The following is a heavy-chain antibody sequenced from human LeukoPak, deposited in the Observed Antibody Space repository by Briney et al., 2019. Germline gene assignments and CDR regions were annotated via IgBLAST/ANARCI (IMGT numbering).Heavy chain of an antibody. CDR2: ICTAGDT. J-gene: IGHJ4*02. CDR3: ARVYGSGSYYNFDY. V-gene: IGHV3-13*04. D-gene: IGHD3-10*01. CDR1: LFTFSSYD. Sequence: PGGSLRLSCAASLFTFSSYDMHWVRQATGKGLECVSAICTAGDTYYPGPVKGRFTISSEKAKNSFYLLMNSLRAEDTAVYYFARVYGSGSYYNFDYWGEGCLVT.